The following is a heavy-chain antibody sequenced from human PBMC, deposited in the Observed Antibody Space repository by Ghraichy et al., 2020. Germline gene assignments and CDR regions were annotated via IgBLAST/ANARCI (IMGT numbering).Heavy chain of an antibody. CDR2: INHSGST. CDR3: AGVVKGATPPGFDY. J-gene: IGHJ4*02. Sequence: SETLSLTCAVYGGSFSGYYWSWIRQPPGKGLEWIGEINHSGSTNYNPSLKSRVTISVDTSKNQFSLKLSSVTAADTAVYYCAGVVKGATPPGFDYWGQGTLVTVSS. D-gene: IGHD1-26*01. V-gene: IGHV4-34*01. CDR1: GGSFSGYY.